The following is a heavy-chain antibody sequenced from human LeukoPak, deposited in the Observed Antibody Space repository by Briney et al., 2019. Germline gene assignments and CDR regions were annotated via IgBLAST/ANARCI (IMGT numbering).Heavy chain of an antibody. V-gene: IGHV1-2*02. CDR2: INPNSGGT. CDR3: ARGGEVVIQPDFDY. Sequence: ASVKVSCKASGYTFTGYHMHWVRRAPGQGLEWMGWINPNSGGTNYAQKFQGRVTMTRDTSISTAYMELSRLRSDDTAVYYCARGGEVVIQPDFDYWGQGTLVTVSS. D-gene: IGHD3-22*01. CDR1: GYTFTGYH. J-gene: IGHJ4*02.